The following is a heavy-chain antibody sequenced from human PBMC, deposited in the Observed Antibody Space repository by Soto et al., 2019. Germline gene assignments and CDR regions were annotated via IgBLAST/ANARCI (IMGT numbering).Heavy chain of an antibody. CDR1: GFTFSSYA. D-gene: IGHD1-26*01. CDR2: ISGSGGST. J-gene: IGHJ4*02. Sequence: GGSLRLSCAASGFTFSSYAMSWVRQAPGKGLEWVSAISGSGGSTYYAGSVKGRFTISRDNSKNTLYLQMNSLRAEDTAVYYCAKDLYSGSYSTFDYWGQGTLVTVSS. V-gene: IGHV3-23*01. CDR3: AKDLYSGSYSTFDY.